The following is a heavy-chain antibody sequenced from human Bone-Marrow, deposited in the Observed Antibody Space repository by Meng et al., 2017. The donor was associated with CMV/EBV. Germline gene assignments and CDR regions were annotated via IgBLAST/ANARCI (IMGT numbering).Heavy chain of an antibody. J-gene: IGHJ6*02. CDR3: ARGGYGSGSTYYYYYYGMDV. CDR2: ISSSSSYI. D-gene: IGHD3-10*01. CDR1: GFTFSSYS. V-gene: IGHV3-21*01. Sequence: GESLKISCAASGFTFSSYSMNWVRQAPGKGLERVSSISSSSSYIYYADSVKGRFTISRDNAKNSLYLQMNSLRAEDTAVYYCARGGYGSGSTYYYYYYGMDVWGQGTTVTVSS.